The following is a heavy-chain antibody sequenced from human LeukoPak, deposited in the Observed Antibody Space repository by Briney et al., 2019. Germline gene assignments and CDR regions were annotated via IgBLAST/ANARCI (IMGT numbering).Heavy chain of an antibody. CDR3: AKATNYDSSGYTDALDI. J-gene: IGHJ3*02. D-gene: IGHD3-22*01. CDR1: GFTFSSYA. CDR2: ISGSGGST. Sequence: GGSLRLSCAASGFTFSSYAMSWVRQAPGKGLEWVSAISGSGGSTYYADSVKGRFTISRDNSKNTLYLQMNSLRVEDTAVYYCAKATNYDSSGYTDALDIWGQGTMVTVSS. V-gene: IGHV3-23*01.